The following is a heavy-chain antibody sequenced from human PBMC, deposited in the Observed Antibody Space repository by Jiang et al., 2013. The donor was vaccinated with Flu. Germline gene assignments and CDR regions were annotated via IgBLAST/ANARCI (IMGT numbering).Heavy chain of an antibody. CDR3: AHRGWLVRGGAFDI. D-gene: IGHD6-19*01. J-gene: IGHJ3*02. V-gene: IGHV2-5*01. Sequence: DKRYSPSLKSRLTITKDTSKNQVVLTMTNMDPVDTATYYCAHRGWLVRGGAFDIWGQGTMVTVSS. CDR2: DK.